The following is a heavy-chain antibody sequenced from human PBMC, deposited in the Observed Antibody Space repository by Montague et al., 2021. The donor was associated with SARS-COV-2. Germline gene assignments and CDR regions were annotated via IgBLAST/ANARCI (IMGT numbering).Heavy chain of an antibody. CDR2: ISGDGTMT. Sequence: SLRLSCAASGCSINSYWIHWVRQTPGMGLVWVSRISGDGTMTFYADSVKGRFTISRDNAKDTAYLQMNSLRAEDTAMYYCTRDFDWGSGCWGQGTLVTVSS. J-gene: IGHJ4*02. CDR3: TRDFDWGSGC. CDR1: GCSINSYW. D-gene: IGHD3-9*01. V-gene: IGHV3-74*01.